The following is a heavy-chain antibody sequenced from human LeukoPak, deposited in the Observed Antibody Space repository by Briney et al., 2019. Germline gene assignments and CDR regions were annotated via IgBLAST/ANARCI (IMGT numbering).Heavy chain of an antibody. CDR3: ARWTTTYLDY. V-gene: IGHV1-46*01. CDR2: INPSGGST. J-gene: IGHJ4*02. D-gene: IGHD4-11*01. CDR1: GYTFTSYY. Sequence: GASVKVSCKASGYTFTSYYIHWVRQAPGQGFEWMGIINPSGGSTNYAQKFQGRVTMTRDTSTSTVYMELSSLRSEDSAVYYCARWTTTYLDYWGQGTLVTVSS.